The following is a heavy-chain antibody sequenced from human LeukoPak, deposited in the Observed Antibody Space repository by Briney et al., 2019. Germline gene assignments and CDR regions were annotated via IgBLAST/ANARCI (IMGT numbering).Heavy chain of an antibody. Sequence: GGSLRLSCAASGFTVSSNYMSWVRQALGKGLEWVSVIYSGGSTYYADSVKGRFTISRDNSKNTLYLQMNSLRAEDTAVYYCARIHGSGNFYYFDYWGQGTLVTVSS. J-gene: IGHJ4*02. V-gene: IGHV3-53*01. CDR3: ARIHGSGNFYYFDY. CDR1: GFTVSSNY. D-gene: IGHD3-10*01. CDR2: IYSGGST.